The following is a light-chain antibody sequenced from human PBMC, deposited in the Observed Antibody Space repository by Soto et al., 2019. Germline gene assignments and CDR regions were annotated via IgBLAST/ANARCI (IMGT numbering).Light chain of an antibody. CDR2: GAS. CDR1: QTVSSSF. Sequence: EIVLTQSPGTLSLSPGARATLSCSASQTVSSSFLAWYQQKRGQAPRVVIYGASNRATGIPDRFSGSGSGTDFTLTIRRLEPEDFAVYYCQQYGSSVYTFGQGTRLAIK. CDR3: QQYGSSVYT. J-gene: IGKJ2*01. V-gene: IGKV3-20*01.